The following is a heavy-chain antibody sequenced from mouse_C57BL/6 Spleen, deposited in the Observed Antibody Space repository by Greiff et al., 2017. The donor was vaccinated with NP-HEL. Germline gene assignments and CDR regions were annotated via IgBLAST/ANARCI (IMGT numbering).Heavy chain of an antibody. V-gene: IGHV1-82*01. CDR1: GYAFSSSW. CDR2: IYPGDGDT. CDR3: ASPLYGYDAMDY. Sequence: QVQLQQSGPELVKPGASVKISCKASGYAFSSSWMNWVKQRPGQGLEWIGRIYPGDGDTNYNGKFKGKATLTADKSSSTAYMQLSSLTSEDSAVYFCASPLYGYDAMDYWGQGTSVTVSS. J-gene: IGHJ4*01. D-gene: IGHD1-1*01.